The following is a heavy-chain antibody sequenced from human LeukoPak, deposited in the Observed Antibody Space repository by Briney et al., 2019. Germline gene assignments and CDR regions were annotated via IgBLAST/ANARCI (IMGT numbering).Heavy chain of an antibody. CDR2: ISTSSSYI. D-gene: IGHD1-7*01. Sequence: GGSLRLSCAASGFTFSSYNMKWVRQAPGKGLEWVSSISTSSSYIYYADSVKGRFTISRDNAKNSLYLQMNSLRADDTAVYYCARDRDWNSGFDYWGQGTLVTVSS. J-gene: IGHJ4*02. V-gene: IGHV3-21*01. CDR3: ARDRDWNSGFDY. CDR1: GFTFSSYN.